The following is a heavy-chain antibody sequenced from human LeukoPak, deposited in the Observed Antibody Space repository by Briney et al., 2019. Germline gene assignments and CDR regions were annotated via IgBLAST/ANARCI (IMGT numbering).Heavy chain of an antibody. D-gene: IGHD2-2*01. CDR3: AADPYCSSTSCYEGFYYYYGMDV. J-gene: IGHJ6*02. Sequence: SVKVSCKASGFTFTSSAMQWVRQARGQRLEWIGWIVVGSCNTNYAQKFQERVTITRDMSTSTAYMELSSLRSEDTAVYYCAADPYCSSTSCYEGFYYYYGMDVWGQGTTVTVSS. V-gene: IGHV1-58*02. CDR1: GFTFTSSA. CDR2: IVVGSCNT.